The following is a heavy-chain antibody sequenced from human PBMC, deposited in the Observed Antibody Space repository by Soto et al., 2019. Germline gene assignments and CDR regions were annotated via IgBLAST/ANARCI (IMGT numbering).Heavy chain of an antibody. Sequence: SETLSLTCAVSSGSIDNVYWWSWVRQSPGKGLEWIGETSHDGVTYYNPSLKSRVTISIDTSKNQFSLKLSSVTAAHTAVYYCARSVFPWGQGTLVTVSS. CDR3: ARSVFP. V-gene: IGHV4-4*02. J-gene: IGHJ5*02. CDR1: SGSIDNVYW. CDR2: TSHDGVT.